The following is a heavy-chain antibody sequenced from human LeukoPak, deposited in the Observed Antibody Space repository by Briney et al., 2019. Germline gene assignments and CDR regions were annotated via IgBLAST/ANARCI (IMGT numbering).Heavy chain of an antibody. CDR3: ARDMGYSGSWPGYFDY. J-gene: IGHJ4*02. D-gene: IGHD1-26*01. CDR2: IDTSSSTI. V-gene: IGHV3-48*04. Sequence: PGGSLRLSCAASGFTFSSYSMSWVRQAPGKGLEWVSYIDTSSSTIYCADSVKGRFTVSRDNAKNSLYLQMKSLRAEDTTVYYCARDMGYSGSWPGYFDYWGQGVLVTVSS. CDR1: GFTFSSYS.